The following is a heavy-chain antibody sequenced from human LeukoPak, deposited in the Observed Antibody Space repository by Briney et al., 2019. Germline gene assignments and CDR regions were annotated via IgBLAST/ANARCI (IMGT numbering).Heavy chain of an antibody. J-gene: IGHJ6*02. CDR3: ARDDNVVVPAAPMSYYYGMDV. CDR1: GFTFSSYS. CDR2: ISSSSSYI. V-gene: IGHV3-21*01. D-gene: IGHD2-2*01. Sequence: GGSLRLSCAASGFTFSSYSMIWVRQAPGKGLEWLSSISSSSSYIYYADSVKGRFTISRDNAKNSLYLQMNSLRAEDTAVYYCARDDNVVVPAAPMSYYYGMDVWGQGTTVTVSS.